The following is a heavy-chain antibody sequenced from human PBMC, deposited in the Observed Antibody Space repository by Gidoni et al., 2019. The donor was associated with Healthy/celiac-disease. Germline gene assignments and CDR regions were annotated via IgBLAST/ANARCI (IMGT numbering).Heavy chain of an antibody. V-gene: IGHV3-30*18. D-gene: IGHD3-3*01. CDR3: AKDRGYDFWSGFDY. CDR1: GFTFSSYG. J-gene: IGHJ4*02. CDR2: ISNEGSNK. Sequence: QVQLVESGGGVVQPGRSLRLSCAASGFTFSSYGLYWVRQAPGQGREWVAVISNEGSNKYEADSVKGRFTISRDNSKNTLYLQMNSLRAEDTAVYYCAKDRGYDFWSGFDYWGQGTLVTVSS.